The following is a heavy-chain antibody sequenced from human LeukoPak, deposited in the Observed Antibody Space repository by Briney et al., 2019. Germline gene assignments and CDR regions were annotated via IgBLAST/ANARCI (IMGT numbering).Heavy chain of an antibody. CDR3: AREGPRGNSQFDY. CDR1: GFTFRRYG. V-gene: IGHV3-30*03. J-gene: IGHJ4*02. CDR2: ISYDGSNK. Sequence: GGSLRLSCAASGFTFRRYGMHWVRQAPGKGLEWVAVISYDGSNKYYADSVEGRLTISRDNSKNTLYLQMNSLRAEDTAVYYCAREGPRGNSQFDYWGQGTLVTVSS. D-gene: IGHD2/OR15-2a*01.